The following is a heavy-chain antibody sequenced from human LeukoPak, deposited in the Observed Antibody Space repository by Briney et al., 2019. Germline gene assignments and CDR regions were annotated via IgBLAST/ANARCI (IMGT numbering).Heavy chain of an antibody. CDR3: ARLPGVAARPWDYYYGMDV. CDR2: IYPGDSDT. D-gene: IGHD6-6*01. J-gene: IGHJ6*02. Sequence: GESLKISCKGSGYSFTSYWIGWVRQMPGKGLEWMGIIYPGDSDTRYSPSFQGQVTISADKSISTAYLQWSSLKASDTAMYYCARLPGVAARPWDYYYGMDVWGQGTTVTVSS. V-gene: IGHV5-51*01. CDR1: GYSFTSYW.